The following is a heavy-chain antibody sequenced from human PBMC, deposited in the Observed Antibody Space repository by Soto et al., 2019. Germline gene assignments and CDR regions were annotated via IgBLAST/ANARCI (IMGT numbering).Heavy chain of an antibody. CDR1: GGSISSYY. V-gene: IGHV4-59*01. Sequence: SETLSLTCTVSGGSISSYYWSWIRQPPGKGLEWIGYIYYSGGTNYNPSLKSRVTISVDTSKNQFSLKLSSVTAADTAVYYCARGSRDLVQHWGQGTLVTVSS. CDR2: IYYSGGT. CDR3: ARGSRDLVQH. D-gene: IGHD3-10*01. J-gene: IGHJ1*01.